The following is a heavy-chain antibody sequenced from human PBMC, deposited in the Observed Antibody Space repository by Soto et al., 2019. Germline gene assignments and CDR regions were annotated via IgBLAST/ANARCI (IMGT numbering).Heavy chain of an antibody. CDR2: IWYDGSNK. V-gene: IGHV3-33*01. CDR1: GFTFSSYG. CDR3: ARVSSYRIGDYYFDY. J-gene: IGHJ4*02. Sequence: GGSLRLSCAASGFTFSSYGMHWVRQAPGKGLEWVAVIWYDGSNKYYADSVKGRFTISRDNSKNTLYLQMNSLRAEDTAVYYCARVSSYRIGDYYFDYGGQGTRVTVSS. D-gene: IGHD1-26*01.